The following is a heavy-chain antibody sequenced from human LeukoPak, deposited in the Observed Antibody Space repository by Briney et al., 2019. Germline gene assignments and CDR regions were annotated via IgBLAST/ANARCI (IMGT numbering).Heavy chain of an antibody. CDR1: GFTFSGNW. Sequence: GSLTLSCEASGFTFSGNWMSWVRQAPGKGLERVASINPDGSQKLYVDSVKGRFTISRDNTKSSLYLQMNSLGAEDTAIYYCAKLLGTATTYDSWGQGTRVTVSS. V-gene: IGHV3-7*01. J-gene: IGHJ4*02. CDR2: INPDGSQK. CDR3: AKLLGTATTYDS. D-gene: IGHD5-24*01.